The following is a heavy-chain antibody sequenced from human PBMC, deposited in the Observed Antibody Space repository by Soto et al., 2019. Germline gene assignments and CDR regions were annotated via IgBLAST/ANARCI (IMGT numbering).Heavy chain of an antibody. CDR2: IIPTFGTV. D-gene: IGHD3-10*01. CDR1: GDTFSSYA. V-gene: IGHV1-69*01. Sequence: QLVQSGPEVKKPGSSVKVSCKSVGDTFSSYAVSWVRQAPGQGLEWMGGIIPTFGTVSYAQKFQGRATITADESTRLSYMELSSLKSEDTAVYYCAREAGDYGHPYFDYWGQGTLISVSS. J-gene: IGHJ4*02. CDR3: AREAGDYGHPYFDY.